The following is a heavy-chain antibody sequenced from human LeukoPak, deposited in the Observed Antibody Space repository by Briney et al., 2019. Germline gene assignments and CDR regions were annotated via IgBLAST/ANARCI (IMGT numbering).Heavy chain of an antibody. J-gene: IGHJ4*02. CDR2: ISSSSTYI. D-gene: IGHD1-26*01. CDR3: ARDGVAELMSALYY. Sequence: GGSLRLSCAASGFTFSSYSMNWVRQAPGKGLEWVSFISSSSTYIYYADSLKGRFIISRDNAKNSLYLQMNSLRAEDTAVYYCARDGVAELMSALYYWGQGILVTVSS. V-gene: IGHV3-21*06. CDR1: GFTFSSYS.